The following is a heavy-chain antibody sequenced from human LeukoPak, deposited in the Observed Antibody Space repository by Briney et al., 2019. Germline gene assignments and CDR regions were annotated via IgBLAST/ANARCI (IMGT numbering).Heavy chain of an antibody. Sequence: SQTLSLTCTVSGGSISSGGYYWSWIRQHPGKGLEWIGYIYYSGSTYYNPSLKSRVTISVDTSKNQFSLKLSSVTAADTAVYYCARGGEKGVVPAATKYYFGYWGQGTLVTVSS. CDR3: ARGGEKGVVPAATKYYFGY. J-gene: IGHJ4*02. CDR1: GGSISSGGYY. V-gene: IGHV4-31*03. D-gene: IGHD2-2*01. CDR2: IYYSGST.